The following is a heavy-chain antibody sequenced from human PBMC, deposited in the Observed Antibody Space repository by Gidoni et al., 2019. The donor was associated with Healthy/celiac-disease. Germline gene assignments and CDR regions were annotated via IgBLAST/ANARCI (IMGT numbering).Heavy chain of an antibody. D-gene: IGHD1-1*01. CDR2: IYYSGCT. CDR1: GGSISSYY. J-gene: IGHJ3*02. Sequence: QVQLQESGPGLVKPSETLSPTCTVSGGSISSYYWSWIRQPPGKGLEWIGYIYYSGCTNYNPSLKSRVTISVDTSKNQFSLKLSSVTAADTAVYYCARDMESIDAFDIWGQGTMVTVSS. CDR3: ARDMESIDAFDI. V-gene: IGHV4-59*01.